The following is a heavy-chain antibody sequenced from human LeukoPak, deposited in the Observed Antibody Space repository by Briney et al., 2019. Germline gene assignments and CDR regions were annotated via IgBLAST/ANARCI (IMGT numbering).Heavy chain of an antibody. J-gene: IGHJ4*02. CDR3: ARASNYYYYDSAYYLYYFDY. CDR1: GYTFTSYD. D-gene: IGHD3-22*01. V-gene: IGHV1-8*01. CDR2: MNPNSGNT. Sequence: ASVKVSCKASGYTFTSYDINWVRQATGQGLEWMGWMNPNSGNTGYAQKFQGRVTMTRNTSISTAYMELSSLRSEDTAVYYCARASNYYYYDSAYYLYYFDYWGQGTLVTVSS.